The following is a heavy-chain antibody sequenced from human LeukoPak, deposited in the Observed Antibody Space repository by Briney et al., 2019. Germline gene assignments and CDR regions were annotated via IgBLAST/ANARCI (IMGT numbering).Heavy chain of an antibody. CDR2: INHSGST. D-gene: IGHD2-15*01. Sequence: SETLSLTCAVYGGSFSGYYWSWIRQPPGKGLEWIGEINHSGSTNYNPSLKSRVTISVDTSKNQFSLKLSSVTAADTAVYCCASTGYGGNPLDYWGQGTLVTVSS. CDR1: GGSFSGYY. CDR3: ASTGYGGNPLDY. J-gene: IGHJ4*02. V-gene: IGHV4-34*01.